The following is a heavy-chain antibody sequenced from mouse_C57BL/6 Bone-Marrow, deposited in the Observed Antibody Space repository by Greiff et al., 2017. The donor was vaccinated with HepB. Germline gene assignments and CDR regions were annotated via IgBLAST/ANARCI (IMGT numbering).Heavy chain of an antibody. Sequence: VQRVESGAELVRPGASVTLSCKASGYTFTDYEMHWVKQTPVHGLEWIGAIDPETGGTAYNQKFKGKAILTADKSSSTAYMELRSLTSEDSAVYYCTRGHYGSSCDYWGQGTTLTVSS. CDR1: GYTFTDYE. CDR2: IDPETGGT. D-gene: IGHD1-1*01. V-gene: IGHV1-15*01. J-gene: IGHJ2*01. CDR3: TRGHYGSSCDY.